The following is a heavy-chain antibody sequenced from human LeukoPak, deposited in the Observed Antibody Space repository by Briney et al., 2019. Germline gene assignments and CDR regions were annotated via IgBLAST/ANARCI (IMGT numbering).Heavy chain of an antibody. CDR3: ARRATSSGYYYSLYYFDY. Sequence: GASVKVSCKASGYTFTRYGISWVRQAPGQGLEWMGWINPYNDNTNYAQNLQGRVTMTTDTSTSTAYMELSRLRSDDTAVYYCARRATSSGYYYSLYYFDYWGQGTLVTVSS. CDR1: GYTFTRYG. CDR2: INPYNDNT. V-gene: IGHV1-18*01. J-gene: IGHJ4*02. D-gene: IGHD3-22*01.